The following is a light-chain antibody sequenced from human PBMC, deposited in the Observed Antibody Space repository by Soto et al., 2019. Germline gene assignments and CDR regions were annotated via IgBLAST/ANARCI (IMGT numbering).Light chain of an antibody. V-gene: IGKV3-11*01. CDR2: DAS. CDR3: QQRSNWPPTWT. J-gene: IGKJ1*01. Sequence: EIVLTQSPATLSLSPGERATLSCRASQSVGSYLAWYQQKPGQAPRLLIYDASNRATGIPARFSGSGSGTDFTLSISSLEPEDFAVYYCQQRSNWPPTWTFGQGTKEEIK. CDR1: QSVGSY.